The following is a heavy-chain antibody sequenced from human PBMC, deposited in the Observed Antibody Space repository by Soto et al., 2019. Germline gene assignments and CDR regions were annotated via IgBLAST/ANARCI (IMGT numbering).Heavy chain of an antibody. D-gene: IGHD2-8*01. CDR1: GFDFGTSW. CDR2: INLDGTAT. CDR3: AGHGKWCYDL. J-gene: IGHJ4*02. V-gene: IGHV3-7*03. Sequence: WGALLLSCASSGFDFGTSWMGWLRQAPGKGLDCVANINLDGTATYYVASVKGRFTISRDNAKNSLTLEMSSLRAEDTAVYYCAGHGKWCYDLWGQGTMVTVSS.